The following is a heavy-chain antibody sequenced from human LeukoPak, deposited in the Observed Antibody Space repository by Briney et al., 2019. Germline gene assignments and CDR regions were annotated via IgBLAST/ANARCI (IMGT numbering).Heavy chain of an antibody. D-gene: IGHD5-12*01. CDR2: ISGSGGST. Sequence: GGSLRPSCAASGFTFSSYAMSWVRQAPGKGLEWVSAISGSGGSTYYADSVKGRFTISRDNSKNTLYLQMNSLRAEDTAVYYCAKDRGLLSAPIWGQGTMVTVSS. J-gene: IGHJ3*02. V-gene: IGHV3-23*01. CDR1: GFTFSSYA. CDR3: AKDRGLLSAPI.